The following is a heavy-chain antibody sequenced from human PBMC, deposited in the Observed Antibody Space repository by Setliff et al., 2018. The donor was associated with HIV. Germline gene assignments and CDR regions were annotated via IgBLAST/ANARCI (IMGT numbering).Heavy chain of an antibody. J-gene: IGHJ4*02. Sequence: RASVKVSCKTSGYAFTNYGVTWVRQAPGQGLEWMGWISGYNGNTEYSHKLQDRATITADTSTNTAYMELRSLGFDDTAVYYCARGGVADTTMGTNDFWGQGTLVTVSS. CDR3: ARGGVADTTMGTNDF. D-gene: IGHD5-18*01. V-gene: IGHV1-18*01. CDR1: GYAFTNYG. CDR2: ISGYNGNT.